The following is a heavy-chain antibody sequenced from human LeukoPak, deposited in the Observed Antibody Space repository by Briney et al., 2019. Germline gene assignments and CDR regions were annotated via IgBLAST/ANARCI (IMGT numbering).Heavy chain of an antibody. CDR3: AREMVRDAFDI. CDR2: VSSSGTT. D-gene: IGHD2-8*01. V-gene: IGHV4-31*03. J-gene: IGHJ3*02. Sequence: SETLSLTCTVSGGSISRDGHYWSWIRQYPGKGLESIGSVSSSGTTTYNPSLKSRVTISLDTSQNQFSLNLRSLAAADTAVYYCAREMVRDAFDIWGQGTMVTVSS. CDR1: GGSISRDGHY.